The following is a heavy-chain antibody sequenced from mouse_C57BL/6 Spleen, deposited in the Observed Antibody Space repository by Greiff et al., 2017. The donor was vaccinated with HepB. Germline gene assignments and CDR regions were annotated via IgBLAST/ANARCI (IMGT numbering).Heavy chain of an antibody. Sequence: QVQLQQPGAELVKPGASVKLSCKASGYTFTSYWMHWVKRRPGQGLEWIGMIHPNSGSTNYNEKFKSKATLTVDKSSSTAYMQLSSLTSEDSAVYYCARDGSSYHAMDYWGQGTSVTVSS. CDR2: IHPNSGST. CDR3: ARDGSSYHAMDY. D-gene: IGHD1-1*01. V-gene: IGHV1-64*01. J-gene: IGHJ4*01. CDR1: GYTFTSYW.